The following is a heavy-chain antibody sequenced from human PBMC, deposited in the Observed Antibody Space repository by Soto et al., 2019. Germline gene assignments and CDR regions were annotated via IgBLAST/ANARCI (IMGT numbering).Heavy chain of an antibody. D-gene: IGHD3-22*01. V-gene: IGHV6-1*01. CDR2: TYYRSKWYN. CDR1: GDSVSSNSVA. J-gene: IGHJ6*02. Sequence: SQTLSLTCAISGDSVSSNSVAWNWIRQSPSRGLEWLGRTYYRSKWYNDYAVSVKSRITINPDPSKNQFSLQLKSVTPEDTAVYYCARARRYYDRSGYPDYYGMDVWGQGTTVTVSS. CDR3: ARARRYYDRSGYPDYYGMDV.